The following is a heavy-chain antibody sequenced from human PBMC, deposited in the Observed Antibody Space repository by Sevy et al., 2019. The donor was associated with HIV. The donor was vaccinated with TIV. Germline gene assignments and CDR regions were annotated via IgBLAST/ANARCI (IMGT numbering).Heavy chain of an antibody. CDR2: FDPEDGER. CDR1: RYSLNKFS. CDR3: AITREYYSDTSGYFDY. J-gene: IGHJ4*02. Sequence: ASVKVSCRISRYSLNKFSMHWVRQAPGKGLEWMGSFDPEDGERIYAQKFQGRFSMTEDTSTDTAYMELSSLRPDDTAVYYCAITREYYSDTSGYFDYWGREPWSPSPQ. V-gene: IGHV1-24*01. D-gene: IGHD3-22*01.